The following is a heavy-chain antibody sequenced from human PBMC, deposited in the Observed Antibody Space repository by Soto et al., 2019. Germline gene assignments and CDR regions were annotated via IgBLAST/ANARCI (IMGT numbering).Heavy chain of an antibody. CDR1: GYTLTELS. D-gene: IGHD1-26*01. Sequence: GASVKVSCKVSGYTLTELSMHWVRQAPGKGLEWMGGFDPEDGETIYAQKFQGRVTMTEDTSTDTAYMELSSLRSEDTAVYYCANVSGSYHDFDYWGQGTLVTVYS. CDR3: ANVSGSYHDFDY. V-gene: IGHV1-24*01. CDR2: FDPEDGET. J-gene: IGHJ4*02.